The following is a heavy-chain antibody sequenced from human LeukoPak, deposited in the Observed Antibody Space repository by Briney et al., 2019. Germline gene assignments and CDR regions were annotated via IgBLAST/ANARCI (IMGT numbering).Heavy chain of an antibody. CDR2: INWNGIRI. J-gene: IGHJ6*02. CDR3: AKDRTSQLQRYYYYGMDV. V-gene: IGHV3-20*04. CDR1: GFTFDDYA. D-gene: IGHD2-2*01. Sequence: GGSLRLSCAASGFTFDDYAMSWVRQAPGKGLEWVSTINWNGIRIGYADSVKGRFTISRDNAKNSLYLQMNSLRAEDTAVYYCAKDRTSQLQRYYYYGMDVWGQGTTVTVSS.